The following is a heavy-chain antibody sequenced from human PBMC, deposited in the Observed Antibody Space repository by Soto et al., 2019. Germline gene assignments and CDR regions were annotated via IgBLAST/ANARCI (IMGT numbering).Heavy chain of an antibody. D-gene: IGHD6-19*01. J-gene: IGHJ5*02. Sequence: SETLSLTCTVSGGSISTYYWSWIRQSPGKGLEWIGYFHYSGSTNYNPSLKSRVTMSVDTSKNQFSLKLSSVTAADTAVYYCAREPYSSGWFEHWGQGTQVTVSS. V-gene: IGHV4-59*01. CDR2: FHYSGST. CDR3: AREPYSSGWFEH. CDR1: GGSISTYY.